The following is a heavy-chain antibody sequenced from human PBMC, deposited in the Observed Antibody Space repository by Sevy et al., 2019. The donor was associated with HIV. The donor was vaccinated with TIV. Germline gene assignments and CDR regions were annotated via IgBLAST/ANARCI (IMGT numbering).Heavy chain of an antibody. CDR1: GFTFDDYG. V-gene: IGHV3-9*01. CDR2: ISWNSGSI. D-gene: IGHD3-10*01. CDR3: AKDVTRSGMVRPAVAFDI. Sequence: GGSLRLSCAASGFTFDDYGMHWVRQAPGKGLEWVSGISWNSGSIGYADSVKGRFTISRDNAKNSLYLQMNSLRAEDTALYYCAKDVTRSGMVRPAVAFDIWGQGTMVTVSS. J-gene: IGHJ3*02.